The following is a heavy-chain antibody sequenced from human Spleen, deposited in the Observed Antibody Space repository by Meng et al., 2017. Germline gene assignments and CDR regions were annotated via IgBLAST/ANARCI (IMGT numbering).Heavy chain of an antibody. CDR1: GGSISGYF. V-gene: IGHV4-4*07. J-gene: IGHJ4*02. CDR2: VYSSGSA. D-gene: IGHD6-13*01. Sequence: SETLSLTCAVSGGSISGYFWTWIRQPAGKGLEWIGRVYSSGSANYNPSLKSRVTMSVDTSKNQFSLQLNSVTAADTAVYYCAREPAIAAAGPDYWGQGTLVTVSS. CDR3: AREPAIAAAGPDY.